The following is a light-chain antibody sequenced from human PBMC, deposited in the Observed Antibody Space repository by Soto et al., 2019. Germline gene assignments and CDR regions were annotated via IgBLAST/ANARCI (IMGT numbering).Light chain of an antibody. CDR3: ASKAGSSRHVV. CDR1: SSDVGGYNY. J-gene: IGLJ2*01. V-gene: IGLV2-14*01. CDR2: EVS. Sequence: QSALTQPASVSGSPGQSITISCTGTSSDVGGYNYVSWYQQHPGKAPKLMIYEVSNRPSGVSNRFSASKSGNTASLTISGLQAEDEADYYCASKAGSSRHVVFGGGTKVTVL.